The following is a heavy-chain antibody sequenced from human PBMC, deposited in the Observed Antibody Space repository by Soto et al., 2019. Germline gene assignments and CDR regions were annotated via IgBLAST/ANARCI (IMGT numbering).Heavy chain of an antibody. CDR2: IDGRGTII. CDR3: VTARGPQGWFDP. J-gene: IGHJ5*02. D-gene: IGHD3-10*01. V-gene: IGHV3-11*01. CDR1: GFTFSDYY. Sequence: QVQLVESGGGLVKPGGSLRLSCAASGFTFSDYYMTWLRQAPGKGLEWVSYIDGRGTIIYYADSVKGRFTISRDNAQNSPFLQMNSLRAEDTAIYYCVTARGPQGWFDPWGQGTLVTVSS.